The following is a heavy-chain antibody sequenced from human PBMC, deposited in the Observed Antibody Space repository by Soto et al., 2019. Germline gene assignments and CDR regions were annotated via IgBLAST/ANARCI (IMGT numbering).Heavy chain of an antibody. J-gene: IGHJ5*02. CDR2: SHFSGGT. CDR1: NDSINSYY. V-gene: IGHV4-59*01. Sequence: LSLTCTVSNDSINSYYWSWIRQPPGKGLEWIGYSHFSGGTDYNPSLKGRVTISVDRSRNQFSLKLTSVTAADTAVYYCVRELSRGWFDPWGQGTLVTVSS. CDR3: VRELSRGWFDP. D-gene: IGHD3-16*01.